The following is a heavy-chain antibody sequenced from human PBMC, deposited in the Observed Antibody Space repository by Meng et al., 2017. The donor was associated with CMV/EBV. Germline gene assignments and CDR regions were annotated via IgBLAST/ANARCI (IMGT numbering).Heavy chain of an antibody. CDR1: IRSSSYY. J-gene: IGHJ4*02. V-gene: IGHV4-39*07. CDR2: IYYSGST. Sequence: IRSSSYYWGWIRQPPGKGLEWIGSIYYSGSTYYNPSLKSRVTISVDTSKNQFSLKLSSVTAADTAVYYCARVPPVGYDILTGPPDYWGQGTLVTVSS. D-gene: IGHD3-9*01. CDR3: ARVPPVGYDILTGPPDY.